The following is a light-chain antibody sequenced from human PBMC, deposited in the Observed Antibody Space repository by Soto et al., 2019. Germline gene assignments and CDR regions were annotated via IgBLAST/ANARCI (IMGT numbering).Light chain of an antibody. CDR2: SNN. V-gene: IGLV1-44*01. Sequence: QSVLTQPPSASGTPGQRVTISCSGSSSNIGSNTVNWYQQLPGTAPKLLIYSNNHRPSGVPDRFSGSKSGTSASLAISWLQSEDEADYYCAAWDYSMNGRWVFGGGTKLTVL. CDR3: AAWDYSMNGRWV. J-gene: IGLJ3*02. CDR1: SSNIGSNT.